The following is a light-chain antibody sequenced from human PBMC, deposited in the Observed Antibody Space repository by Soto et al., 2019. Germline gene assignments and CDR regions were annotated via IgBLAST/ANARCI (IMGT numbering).Light chain of an antibody. CDR1: QTFRSS. V-gene: IGKV1-5*02. CDR2: DGV. J-gene: IGKJ2*03. Sequence: DIQMTHSPSTLSASVGDTVSIICRASQTFRSSLAWYQQKQGEAPKVLIFDGVNLESGVPSRFSGSGSGTPGGRTINSVQADHFATYYCQRYKSDSRYSLGQGTKVDIK. CDR3: QRYKSDSRYS.